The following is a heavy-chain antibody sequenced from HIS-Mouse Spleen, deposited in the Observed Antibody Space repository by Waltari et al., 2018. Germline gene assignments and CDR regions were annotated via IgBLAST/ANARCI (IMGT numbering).Heavy chain of an antibody. Sequence: QLQLQESGPGLVKPSETLSLTCTVSGGSIRSSSYYWGWIRQPPGKGLEWIWSIYYSGRTYSNPSLKSRVTISVDTSKNQFSRKLSSVTAADTAVYYCARDPRWNDGIDYWGQGTLVTVSS. CDR1: GGSIRSSSYY. D-gene: IGHD1-1*01. V-gene: IGHV4-39*07. CDR3: ARDPRWNDGIDY. CDR2: IYYSGRT. J-gene: IGHJ4*02.